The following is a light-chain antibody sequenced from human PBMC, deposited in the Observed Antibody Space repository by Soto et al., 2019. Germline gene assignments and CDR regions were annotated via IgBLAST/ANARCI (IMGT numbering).Light chain of an antibody. CDR2: GAS. J-gene: IGKJ2*01. Sequence: EIVMTQSPATLSVSPGERATLSCRASQSVSSNLAWYQQKPGQAPRLLIYGASTRATGIPARFSGSGSGTEFTLNIRRPPSENFAVYYCQQYNNWPPYTFGQGTKLEIK. CDR1: QSVSSN. CDR3: QQYNNWPPYT. V-gene: IGKV3-15*01.